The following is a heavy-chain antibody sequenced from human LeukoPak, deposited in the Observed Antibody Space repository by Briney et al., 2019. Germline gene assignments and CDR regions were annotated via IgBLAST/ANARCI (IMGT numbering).Heavy chain of an antibody. Sequence: PGGSLRLSCAASGFTFSSYGMHWVRQAPGKGLEWVAVIWYDGSNKYYADSVKGRFTISRDNSKNTLYLQMNSLRAEDTAVYYCARVYSSGYWCFDYWGQGTLVTVSS. CDR1: GFTFSSYG. CDR2: IWYDGSNK. V-gene: IGHV3-33*01. D-gene: IGHD3-22*01. CDR3: ARVYSSGYWCFDY. J-gene: IGHJ4*02.